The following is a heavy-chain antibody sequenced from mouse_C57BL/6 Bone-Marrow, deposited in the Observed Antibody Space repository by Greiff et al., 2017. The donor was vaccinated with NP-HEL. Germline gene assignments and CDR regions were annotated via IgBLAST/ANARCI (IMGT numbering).Heavy chain of an antibody. V-gene: IGHV5-17*01. J-gene: IGHJ2*01. CDR3: ARPYFHYFDY. CDR2: ISSGSSTI. Sequence: EGKLVESGGGLVKPGGSLKLSCAASGFTFSDYGMHWVRQAPEKGLEWVAYISSGSSTIYYADTVKGRFTISSDNAKNTRFLQMTSLRSEDTAMYYCARPYFHYFDYWGQGTTLTVSS. CDR1: GFTFSDYG. D-gene: IGHD2-10*01.